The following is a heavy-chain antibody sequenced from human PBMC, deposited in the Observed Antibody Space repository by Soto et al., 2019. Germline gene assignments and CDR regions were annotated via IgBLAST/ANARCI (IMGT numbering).Heavy chain of an antibody. V-gene: IGHV1-46*01. J-gene: IGHJ5*02. CDR2: INPSGGGT. CDR1: GYTFTNYH. D-gene: IGHD6-19*01. Sequence: ASVKVSCKASGYTFTNYHMHWVRQAPGQGLEWMAIINPSGGGTTYMQKFQGRVTVTRDTSTSTSFMELSSLRSEDTAVYYCARGVAGPLHWFDPWGQGTLVTVSS. CDR3: ARGVAGPLHWFDP.